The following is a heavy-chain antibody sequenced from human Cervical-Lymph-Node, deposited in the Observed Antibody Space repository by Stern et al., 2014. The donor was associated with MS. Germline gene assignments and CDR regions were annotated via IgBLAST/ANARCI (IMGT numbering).Heavy chain of an antibody. CDR3: ARRVVDWYFDV. V-gene: IGHV4-39*01. Sequence: QLQLQESGPRLVKPSETLSLTCSVSGGSLSDSTYYWDWIRQSPGKGLEWIGSISHSGTTSYNPAITSRVTISVDTSKNQFSLKLPSVTAADTAVFYCARRVVDWYFDVWGRGTLVTVSS. CDR2: ISHSGTT. CDR1: GGSLSDSTYY. J-gene: IGHJ2*01. D-gene: IGHD2-15*01.